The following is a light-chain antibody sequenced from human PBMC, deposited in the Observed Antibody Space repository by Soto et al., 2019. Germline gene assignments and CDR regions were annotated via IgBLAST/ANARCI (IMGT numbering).Light chain of an antibody. CDR2: WAS. Sequence: DIVMTQSPDSLAVSLGERATINCKSSQSVLYSSNNKNYLAWYQQKPGQPPKLLIYWASTRESGVPDRFSGSGSGTDLTLTISSLQAEDVAVYYCQQYYSTPPAFGQGPKVEIK. CDR1: QSVLYSSNNKNY. CDR3: QQYYSTPPA. J-gene: IGKJ1*01. V-gene: IGKV4-1*01.